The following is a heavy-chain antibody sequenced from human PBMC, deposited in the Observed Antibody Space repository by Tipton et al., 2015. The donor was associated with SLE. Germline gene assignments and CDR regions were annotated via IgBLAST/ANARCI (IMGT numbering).Heavy chain of an antibody. V-gene: IGHV4-34*01. Sequence: GLVKPSETLSLTCAVYGGSFSGYYWSWIRQPPGKGLEWIGKINHSGSTNYNPSLESRVTISVDTSKNQFSLKLSSVTAADTAVYYCARGLGVVVAVAFDIWGQGTMVTVSS. J-gene: IGHJ3*02. CDR3: ARGLGVVVAVAFDI. D-gene: IGHD2-15*01. CDR2: INHSGST. CDR1: GGSFSGYY.